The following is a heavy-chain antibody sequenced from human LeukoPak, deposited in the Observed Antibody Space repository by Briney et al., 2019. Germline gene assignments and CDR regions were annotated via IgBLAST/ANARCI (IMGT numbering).Heavy chain of an antibody. Sequence: GGAPRLSSAASGFTLSSNAMSWVRHAPGKGGEWGSAIIARGGSTYYADSLKGRFTISRNNSKNTLYLQMNSMTADDAAEYYCAKDLGAVGAAFDICDQGKMATV. CDR2: IIARGGST. CDR3: AKDLGAVGAAFDI. J-gene: IGHJ3*02. CDR1: GFTLSSNA. V-gene: IGHV3-23*01.